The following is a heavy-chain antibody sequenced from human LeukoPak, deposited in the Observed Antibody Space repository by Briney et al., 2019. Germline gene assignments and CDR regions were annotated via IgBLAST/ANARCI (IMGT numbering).Heavy chain of an antibody. J-gene: IGHJ1*01. CDR3: ATAAPYSGSYQEYFQH. CDR1: GGTFISYA. D-gene: IGHD1-26*01. Sequence: ASVKVSCKASGGTFISYAISWVRQAPGKGLEWMGGFDPEDGETIYAQKFQGRVTMTEDTSTDTAYMELSSLRSEDTAVYYCATAAPYSGSYQEYFQHWGQGTLVTVSS. V-gene: IGHV1-24*01. CDR2: FDPEDGET.